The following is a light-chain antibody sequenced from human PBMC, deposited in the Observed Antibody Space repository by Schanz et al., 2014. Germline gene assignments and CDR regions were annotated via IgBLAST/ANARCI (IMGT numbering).Light chain of an antibody. Sequence: QSALTQPASLSGSPGQSITISCTGTSGDIGGYNYVSWYQQYPGKAPKLIIHDVSSRPSGVSNRFSGSKSGNTASLTISGLQAEDETDYYCSSYTSSSTVVFGGGTKVTVL. CDR2: DVS. V-gene: IGLV2-14*03. CDR1: SGDIGGYNY. J-gene: IGLJ2*01. CDR3: SSYTSSSTVV.